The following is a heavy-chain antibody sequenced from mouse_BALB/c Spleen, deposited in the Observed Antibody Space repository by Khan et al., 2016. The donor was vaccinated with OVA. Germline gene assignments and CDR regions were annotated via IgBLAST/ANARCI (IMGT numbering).Heavy chain of an antibody. J-gene: IGHJ2*01. V-gene: IGHV1-20*02. Sequence: VQLQQSGPELVKPGASVKISCKASGYSFTGYFMNWVMQSHGKSLEWIGRINPHIGETFYNQKFKDKATLTVDESSSTAHMELRSLASEDSAVYYCARKYGSDFDYWGQGTTLTVSS. D-gene: IGHD1-1*01. CDR3: ARKYGSDFDY. CDR1: GYSFTGYF. CDR2: INPHIGET.